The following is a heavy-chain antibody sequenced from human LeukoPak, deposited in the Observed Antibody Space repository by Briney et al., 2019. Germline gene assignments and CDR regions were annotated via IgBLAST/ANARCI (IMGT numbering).Heavy chain of an antibody. CDR2: IIPIFGTA. V-gene: IGHV1-69*13. CDR1: GGTFSSYA. D-gene: IGHD3-22*01. J-gene: IGHJ4*02. CDR3: ARDRYYDSSGYRVFDY. Sequence: SVKVSCKASGGTFSSYAISWVRQAPGQGLEWMGGIIPIFGTANYAQKFQGRVTITADESTSTAYMELSSLRSEDTAVYYCARDRYYDSSGYRVFDYWGQGTLVTVSS.